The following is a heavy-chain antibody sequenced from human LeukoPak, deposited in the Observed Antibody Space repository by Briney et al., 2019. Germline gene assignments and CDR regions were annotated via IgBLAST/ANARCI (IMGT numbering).Heavy chain of an antibody. CDR3: VRVIWLHYSGMDV. CDR1: GFAFSNYD. J-gene: IGHJ6*02. CDR2: IGTTGDT. V-gene: IGHV3-13*01. D-gene: IGHD3-16*01. Sequence: GGSLRLSCAASGFAFSNYDFHWVRQVTGKRLEWVSGIGTTGDTYYPASVKGRFTISRENARNSLYLQMNSLRAGDTAVYYCVRVIWLHYSGMDVWGQGTTVTVSS.